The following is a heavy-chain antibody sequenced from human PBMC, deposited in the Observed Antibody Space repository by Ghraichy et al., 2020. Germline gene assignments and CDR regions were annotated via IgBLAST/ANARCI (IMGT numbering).Heavy chain of an antibody. CDR1: GGSFSGYY. Sequence: SETLSLTCAVYGGSFSGYYWNWIRQPPGKGLEWIGEINHSGSTNYNPSLKSRVTISVDTSKSQFSLKLSSVTAADTAVYYCARGPPPAAMVLNYYYYMDVWGKGTTVTVSS. CDR2: INHSGST. CDR3: ARGPPPAAMVLNYYYYMDV. D-gene: IGHD2-2*01. V-gene: IGHV4-34*01. J-gene: IGHJ6*03.